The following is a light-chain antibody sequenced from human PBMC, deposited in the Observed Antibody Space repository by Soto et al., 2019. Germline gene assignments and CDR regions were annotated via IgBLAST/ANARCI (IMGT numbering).Light chain of an antibody. V-gene: IGKV3-15*01. CDR3: QQYKNWPT. Sequence: EIVMTQSPATLSVSPGERATLSCRASQSVSSNLAWYQQKPGQAPRLLIYGASTRAPGIPARFSGSGSGTEFTLTISSLQSEDFAVYYCQQYKNWPTFGQGTKVDIK. CDR1: QSVSSN. CDR2: GAS. J-gene: IGKJ1*01.